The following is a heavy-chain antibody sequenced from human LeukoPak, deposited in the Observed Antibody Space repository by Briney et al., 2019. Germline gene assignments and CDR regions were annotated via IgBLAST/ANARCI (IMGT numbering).Heavy chain of an antibody. J-gene: IGHJ4*02. Sequence: SSETLSLTCTVSGGSISSGDYYWNWIRQPPGKGLEWIGYIYYSGSTYYNPSLKSRVTISVDTSKNQFSLKLSSVTAADTAVYYCAREVMTTVTLDYWGQGTLVTVSS. V-gene: IGHV4-30-4*08. CDR1: GGSISSGDYY. D-gene: IGHD4-11*01. CDR2: IYYSGST. CDR3: AREVMTTVTLDY.